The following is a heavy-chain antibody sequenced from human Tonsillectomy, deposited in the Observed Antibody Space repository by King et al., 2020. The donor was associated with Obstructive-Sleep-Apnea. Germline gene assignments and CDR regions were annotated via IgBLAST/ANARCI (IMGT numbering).Heavy chain of an antibody. J-gene: IGHJ3*02. V-gene: IGHV1-69*01. CDR2: IIPVFGRT. CDR1: GGTSSNYV. CDR3: ARSGGGFDAFDI. Sequence: VQLVQSGAAVKKPGSSVKVSCKASGGTSSNYVISWVRQAPGQGLEWMGGIIPVFGRTNYAQKFQGRVTITADEITSTAYMELRSLRSEDTAVYYCARSGGGFDAFDIWGQGTMVTVSS. D-gene: IGHD2-15*01.